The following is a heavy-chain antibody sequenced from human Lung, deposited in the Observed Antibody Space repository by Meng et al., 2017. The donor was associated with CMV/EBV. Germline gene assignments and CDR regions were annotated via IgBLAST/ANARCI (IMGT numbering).Heavy chain of an antibody. CDR1: GHPITTYY. D-gene: IGHD2-2*01. CDR2: IYYSGST. Sequence: SETLSLXCTVSGHPITTYYWSWIRQPPGKGLEWIGYIYYSGSTNYNPYLRSRVSISVDTSKNQFSLELSSVTAADTAIYYCARDRAAIGYYSYVMDVWGHGTXVTVSS. J-gene: IGHJ6*02. CDR3: ARDRAAIGYYSYVMDV. V-gene: IGHV4-59*01.